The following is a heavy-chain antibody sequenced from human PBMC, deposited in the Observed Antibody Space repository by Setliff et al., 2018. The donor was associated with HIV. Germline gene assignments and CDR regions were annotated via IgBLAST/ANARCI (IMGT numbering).Heavy chain of an antibody. CDR1: GFTFTNYA. V-gene: IGHV3-23*01. Sequence: GGSLRLSCAASGFTFTNYAMSWVRQAPGKGLECVSAISGSGGSTYYADSVKGRFTISRDNAKNSLYLQMNSLRLEDTAVYYCARDGSGWSQHWGQGTVVTVSS. D-gene: IGHD6-19*01. CDR3: ARDGSGWSQH. CDR2: ISGSGGST. J-gene: IGHJ1*01.